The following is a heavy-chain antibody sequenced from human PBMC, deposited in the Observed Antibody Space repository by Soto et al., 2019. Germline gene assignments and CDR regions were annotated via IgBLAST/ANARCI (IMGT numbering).Heavy chain of an antibody. D-gene: IGHD3-3*01. J-gene: IGHJ6*02. CDR2: ISGSGGST. Sequence: PGGSLRLSCAASGFTFSSYAMSWVRQAPGKGLEWVSAISGSGGSTYYADYVKGRFTISRDNSKNTLYLQMNSLRAEVTSVYYCAKGKRNYDFWSGYSYYYYYGMDVWGQGTTVTVSS. CDR3: AKGKRNYDFWSGYSYYYYYGMDV. V-gene: IGHV3-23*01. CDR1: GFTFSSYA.